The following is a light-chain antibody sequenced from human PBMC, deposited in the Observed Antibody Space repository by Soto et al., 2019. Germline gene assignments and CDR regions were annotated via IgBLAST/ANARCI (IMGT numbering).Light chain of an antibody. CDR2: EVT. CDR3: SSYTTSSTRD. CDR1: SSDVGIYNY. V-gene: IGLV2-14*01. Sequence: QSVLTQPASVSGSPGQSIAISCTGSSSDVGIYNYVSWYQQHPGKVPKLIIYEVTNRPSGVSNRFSGSKSGNTASLTISGLQAEDEADYYCSSYTTSSTRDFGTGTKLTVL. J-gene: IGLJ1*01.